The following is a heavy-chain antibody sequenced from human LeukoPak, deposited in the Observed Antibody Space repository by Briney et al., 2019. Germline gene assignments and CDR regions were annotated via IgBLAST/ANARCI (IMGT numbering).Heavy chain of an antibody. CDR1: GYTFTGYY. D-gene: IGHD6-19*01. CDR2: INPNSGGT. J-gene: IGHJ4*02. CDR3: AREKRYSSGWYYFDY. Sequence: ASVKVSCKASGYTFTGYYMHWVRQAPGQGLEWMGWINPNSGGTNYAQKFQGWVTMTRDTSISTAYMELRSLRSDDTAVYYCAREKRYSSGWYYFDYWGQGTLVTVSS. V-gene: IGHV1-2*04.